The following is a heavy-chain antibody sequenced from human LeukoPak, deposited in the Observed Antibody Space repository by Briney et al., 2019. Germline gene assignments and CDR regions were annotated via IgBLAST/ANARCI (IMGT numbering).Heavy chain of an antibody. CDR3: AGNPLGTEMLMGYYYYGMDV. Sequence: SVKLSCKASGGTFSSHALSWVRHPPGQGLEWMGRIIPMFGVTNYAQNFQGRFTITADKSTTTVYMELTSLRSEDTAVYYCAGNPLGTEMLMGYYYYGMDVWGQGTTVTVSS. CDR1: GGTFSSHA. J-gene: IGHJ6*02. CDR2: IIPMFGVT. D-gene: IGHD3-16*01. V-gene: IGHV1-69*04.